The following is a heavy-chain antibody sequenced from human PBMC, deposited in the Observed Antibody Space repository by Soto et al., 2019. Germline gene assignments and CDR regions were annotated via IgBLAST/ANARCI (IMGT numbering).Heavy chain of an antibody. D-gene: IGHD5-18*01. J-gene: IGHJ6*02. V-gene: IGHV3-7*01. CDR2: IAHDGSEK. CDR1: GFPFSSYG. Sequence: EVQLVESGGGVVAPGGSLSLLCAACGFPFSSYGMIWVRQSRGRGREWVANIAHDGSEKYYVDSVKGRFTISRDNAKNSLYLQMNSLRAEDTAVYYCARVGRGYSYGYSVDYYYYGMDVWGQGTTVTVSS. CDR3: ARVGRGYSYGYSVDYYYYGMDV.